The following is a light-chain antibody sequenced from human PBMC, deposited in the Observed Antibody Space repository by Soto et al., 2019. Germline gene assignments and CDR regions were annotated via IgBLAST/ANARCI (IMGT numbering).Light chain of an antibody. J-gene: IGKJ1*01. Sequence: ETVMTQSPGTLSVSLGERVTLSCRASQSVSSGYLAWYQQKPGQAPRLLIFDASSRATGIPDRFSGSGSGTDFTLSISRLEPEDFAVYYCQQYGSSPRTFGQGTKVDIK. CDR1: QSVSSGY. CDR3: QQYGSSPRT. CDR2: DAS. V-gene: IGKV3-20*01.